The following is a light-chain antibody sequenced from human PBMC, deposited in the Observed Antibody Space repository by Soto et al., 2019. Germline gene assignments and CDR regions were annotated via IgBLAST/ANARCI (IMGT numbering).Light chain of an antibody. CDR2: GAS. V-gene: IGKV3-20*01. CDR1: QSVTNNY. CDR3: QQYGSSHWT. Sequence: EVVLTQSPGTLSLSPGERATLSCRASQSVTNNYLAWYQQRPGLAPRLLIYGASTRTAGIPDRFTGSGSGTDFTLTISRLEPEDFAVYYCQQYGSSHWTFGQGTKVDIK. J-gene: IGKJ1*01.